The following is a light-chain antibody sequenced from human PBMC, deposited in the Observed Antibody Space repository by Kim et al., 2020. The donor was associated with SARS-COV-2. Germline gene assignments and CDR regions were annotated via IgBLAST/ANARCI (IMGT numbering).Light chain of an antibody. V-gene: IGLV2-14*03. CDR2: HVS. CDR3: SSYTSTSSRV. Sequence: QSALTQPASVSGSPGQSITISCTGTSSDVGGFDYVSWYQHHPGKAPKLLIYHVSDRPSGISNRFSGSKSGNTASLTISGLQAEDEADYYCSSYTSTSSRVFGGGTQLTVL. J-gene: IGLJ3*02. CDR1: SSDVGGFDY.